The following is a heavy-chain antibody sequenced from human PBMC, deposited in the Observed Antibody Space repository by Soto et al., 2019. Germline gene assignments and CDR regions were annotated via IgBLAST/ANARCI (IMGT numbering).Heavy chain of an antibody. D-gene: IGHD2-15*01. CDR1: GGTFSSYA. CDR3: AREWIVGNSRGYYFYY. J-gene: IGHJ4*02. V-gene: IGHV1-69*01. Sequence: QVQLVQSGAEVKKPGSSVKVSCKASGGTFSSYAISWVRQAPGQGLEWMGGIIPIFGTANYAQKFQGRVTITADESTSTAYMELSSLRSEVTAVYYCAREWIVGNSRGYYFYYWGQGTLVTVSS. CDR2: IIPIFGTA.